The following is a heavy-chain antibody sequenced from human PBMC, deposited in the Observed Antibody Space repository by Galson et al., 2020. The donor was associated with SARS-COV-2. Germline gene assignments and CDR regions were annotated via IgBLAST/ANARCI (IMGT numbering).Heavy chain of an antibody. D-gene: IGHD3-3*01. CDR3: ARSLLRFLQWNTAFDY. CDR1: GYSINSGYY. V-gene: IGHV4-38-2*02. CDR2: IYHSGST. J-gene: IGHJ4*02. Sequence: SETLSLTCTVSGYSINSGYYWGWIRQPPGKGLEWIGSIYHSGSTYYNPSLKSRVTISVDTSKNQFSLKLSSVTAADTAVYYCARSLLRFLQWNTAFDYWGQGTLVTVSS.